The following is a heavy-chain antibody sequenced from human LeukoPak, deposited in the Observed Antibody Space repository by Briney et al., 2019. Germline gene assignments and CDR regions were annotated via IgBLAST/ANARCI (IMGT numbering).Heavy chain of an antibody. Sequence: GGSLRLSCSASGFTFSSYAMHWVRQAPGKGLEWVSLISWDGGSTYYADSVKGRFTISRDNSKNSLYLQMNSLRTEDTALYYCAKDMGYSSSCFDYWGQGTLVTVSS. D-gene: IGHD6-6*01. J-gene: IGHJ4*02. CDR3: AKDMGYSSSCFDY. V-gene: IGHV3-43*02. CDR1: GFTFSSYA. CDR2: ISWDGGST.